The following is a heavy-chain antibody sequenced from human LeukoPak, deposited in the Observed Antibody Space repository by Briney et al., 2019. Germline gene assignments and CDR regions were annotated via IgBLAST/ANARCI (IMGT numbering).Heavy chain of an antibody. D-gene: IGHD2-21*01. CDR2: IYSGGST. CDR3: AKAPVTTCRGAYCYPFDY. CDR1: GFTVSSNY. V-gene: IGHV3-53*01. Sequence: GGSLRLSCADSGFTVSSNYMSWVRQAPGKGLEWVSVIYSGGSTYYADSVKGRFTISRDNSKNTLYLQMNSLRAEDTAVYYCAKAPVTTCRGAYCYPFDYWGQGTLLTVSS. J-gene: IGHJ4*02.